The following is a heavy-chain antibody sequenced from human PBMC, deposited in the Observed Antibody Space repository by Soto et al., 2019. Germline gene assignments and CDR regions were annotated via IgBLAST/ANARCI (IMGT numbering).Heavy chain of an antibody. J-gene: IGHJ6*02. Sequence: ASVKVSCKVSGYTLTELSMHWVRQPPGKGLEWMGGFDPEDGETIYAQKFQGRVTMTEDTSTDTAYMELSSLRSEDTAVYFCLGVRPHYGIDVWGQGTTVTVSS. CDR1: GYTLTELS. V-gene: IGHV1-24*01. CDR3: LGVRPHYGIDV. CDR2: FDPEDGET. D-gene: IGHD3-10*01.